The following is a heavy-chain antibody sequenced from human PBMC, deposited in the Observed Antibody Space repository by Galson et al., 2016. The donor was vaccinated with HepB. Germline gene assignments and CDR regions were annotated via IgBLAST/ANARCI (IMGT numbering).Heavy chain of an antibody. V-gene: IGHV3-7*01. Sequence: SLRLSCAASGFTFSNSWMRWVRQAPGKGLEWVASINDDGSHKHHGDSVKGRFTISRDNAKNSLDLQMNSLRDEDTAVYYRARGIGVNSLDLWGQGTLVTVSS. CDR1: GFTFSNSW. D-gene: IGHD4-23*01. CDR2: INDDGSHK. CDR3: ARGIGVNSLDL. J-gene: IGHJ5*02.